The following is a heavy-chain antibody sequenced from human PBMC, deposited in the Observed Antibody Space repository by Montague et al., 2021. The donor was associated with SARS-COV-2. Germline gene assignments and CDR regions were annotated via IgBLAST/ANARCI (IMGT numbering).Heavy chain of an antibody. CDR3: ARDRPFNRNYHKGGFDV. J-gene: IGHJ3*01. V-gene: IGHV4-61*02. CDR2: ISSSGSP. CDR1: GDSIKSGNYY. Sequence: TLSLTCTVSGDSIKSGNYYWSWIRQPAGKGLEWVVRISSSGSPNSSPSRRGQVIIAIDASKNQFSLRLTSLTAADTAYYYCARDRPFNRNYHKGGFDVWGQGALVAVSS. D-gene: IGHD1-14*01.